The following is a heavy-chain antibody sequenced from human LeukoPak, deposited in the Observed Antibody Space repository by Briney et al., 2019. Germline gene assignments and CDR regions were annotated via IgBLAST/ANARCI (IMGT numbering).Heavy chain of an antibody. CDR2: IRSKTYGGTT. CDR3: TRARWIVVPFDY. Sequence: GGSLRLSCAASGFTFSSYAMSWVRQAPGKGLEWVGFIRSKTYGGTTEYAASVKGRFTISRDDSKSIAYLQMNSLKTEDTAVYYCTRARWIVVPFDYWGQGTLVTVSS. D-gene: IGHD2-21*01. V-gene: IGHV3-49*04. J-gene: IGHJ4*02. CDR1: GFTFSSYA.